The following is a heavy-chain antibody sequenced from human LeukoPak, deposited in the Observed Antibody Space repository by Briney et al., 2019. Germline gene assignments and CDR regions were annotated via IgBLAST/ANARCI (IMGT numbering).Heavy chain of an antibody. CDR2: IYTSGST. J-gene: IGHJ4*02. CDR1: GGSISSYY. CDR3: ARGGVWGSYRYFDY. V-gene: IGHV4-4*07. Sequence: SETLSLTCTVSGGSISSYYWSWIRQPPGKGLEWIGRIYTSGSTNYNPSLKSRVTMSVDTSKNQFSLKLSSVTAADTAVYYCARGGVWGSYRYFDYWGQGTLVTVSS. D-gene: IGHD3-16*02.